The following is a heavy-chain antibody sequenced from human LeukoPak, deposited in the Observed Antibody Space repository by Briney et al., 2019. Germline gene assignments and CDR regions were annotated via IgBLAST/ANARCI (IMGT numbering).Heavy chain of an antibody. CDR1: GYTFTSYY. D-gene: IGHD4-23*01. CDR3: ARCPATAVHPQDY. J-gene: IGHJ4*02. V-gene: IGHV1-46*01. CDR2: INPSGGST. Sequence: ASVKVSCTASGYTFTSYYMHWVRQAPGQGLEWMGIINPSGGSTSYAQKFQGRVTMTRDMSTSTVYMELSSLRSEDTAVYYCARCPATAVHPQDYWGQGTLVTVSS.